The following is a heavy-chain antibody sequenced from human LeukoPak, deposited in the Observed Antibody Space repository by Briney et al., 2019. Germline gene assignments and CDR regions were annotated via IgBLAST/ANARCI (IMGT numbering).Heavy chain of an antibody. D-gene: IGHD3-22*01. CDR2: IKSDGGT. V-gene: IGHV3-74*01. CDR3: ARAPSEIGGYYPEYFRH. CDR1: GFTFSTYW. Sequence: GGSLRLSCAASGFTFSTYWIHWVRQAPGKGLVWVSRIKSDGGTNYADSVKGRFTTSRDNAKKTVSLQMNSLRPEDTGVYYCARAPSEIGGYYPEYFRHWGQGTLVTVSS. J-gene: IGHJ1*01.